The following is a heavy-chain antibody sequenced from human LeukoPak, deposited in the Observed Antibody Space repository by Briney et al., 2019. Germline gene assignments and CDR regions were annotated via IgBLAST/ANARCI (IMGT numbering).Heavy chain of an antibody. CDR3: ARGRGYYYDSSGYYH. J-gene: IGHJ5*02. Sequence: SETLSLTCAVYGGSFSGYYWSWIRQPPGKGLEWIGEINHSGSTNYNPSLKSRVTISVDTSKNQFSLKLSSVTAADTAVYYCARGRGYYYDSSGYYHWGQGTLVTVSS. CDR2: INHSGST. D-gene: IGHD3-22*01. V-gene: IGHV4-34*01. CDR1: GGSFSGYY.